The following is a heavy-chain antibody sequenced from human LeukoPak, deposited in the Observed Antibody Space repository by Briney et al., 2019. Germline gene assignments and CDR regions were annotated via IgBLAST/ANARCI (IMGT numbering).Heavy chain of an antibody. CDR1: GFSFSGSS. V-gene: IGHV3-13*05. Sequence: SGGSLRLSCAASGFSFSGSSMNWVRQAPGKGLEWVSAIGTVGDPYYPGSVKGRFTISRENAKNSLYLQMNSLRAGDTAVYYCARGFLGDAFDIWGQGTMVTVSS. CDR2: IGTVGDP. CDR3: ARGFLGDAFDI. J-gene: IGHJ3*02. D-gene: IGHD3-3*01.